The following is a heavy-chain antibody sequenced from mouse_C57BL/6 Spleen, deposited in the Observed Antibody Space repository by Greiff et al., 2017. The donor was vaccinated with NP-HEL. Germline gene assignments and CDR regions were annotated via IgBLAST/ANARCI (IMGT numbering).Heavy chain of an antibody. V-gene: IGHV1-69*01. CDR3: ARYYGYPYYCDY. CDR2: IDPSDSYT. CDR1: GYTFTSYW. J-gene: IGHJ2*01. D-gene: IGHD2-2*01. Sequence: VQLQQSGAELVMPGASVKLSCKASGYTFTSYWMHWVKQRPGQGLEWIGEIDPSDSYTNYNQKFKGKSTLTVDKSSSTAYMQLSSLTSEDSAVYYCARYYGYPYYCDYWGQGTTLTVSS.